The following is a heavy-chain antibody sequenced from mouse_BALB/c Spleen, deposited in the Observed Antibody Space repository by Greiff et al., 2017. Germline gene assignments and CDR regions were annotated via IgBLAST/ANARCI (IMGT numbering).Heavy chain of an antibody. Sequence: LISRLSISKDNSKSQVFLKLNSLQTDDTATYYCAKGRGNYPIYYAMDYWGQGTSVTVSS. CDR3: AKGRGNYPIYYAMDY. J-gene: IGHJ4*01. D-gene: IGHD2-1*01. V-gene: IGHV2-3*01.